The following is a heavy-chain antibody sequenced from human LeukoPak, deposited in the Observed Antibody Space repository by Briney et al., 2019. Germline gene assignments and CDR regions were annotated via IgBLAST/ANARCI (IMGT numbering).Heavy chain of an antibody. CDR3: ARGYGYNYGTDY. J-gene: IGHJ4*02. V-gene: IGHV1-69*13. D-gene: IGHD5-24*01. CDR2: IIPIFGTA. Sequence: ASVKVSCKASGYTFISYGISWVRQAPGQGLEWMGGIIPIFGTANYAQKFQGRVTITADESTSTAYMELSSLRSEDTAVYYCARGYGYNYGTDYWGQGTLVTVSS. CDR1: GYTFISYG.